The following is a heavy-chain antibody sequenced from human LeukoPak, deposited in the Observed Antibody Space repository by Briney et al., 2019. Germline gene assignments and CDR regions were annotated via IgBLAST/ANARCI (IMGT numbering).Heavy chain of an antibody. CDR3: ARVGDFWSGYYGAD. J-gene: IGHJ4*02. V-gene: IGHV1-69*05. CDR1: GGTFISYA. D-gene: IGHD3-3*01. CDR2: IIPIFGTA. Sequence: SVKVSCKASGGTFISYALSWVRQAPGQGLEWMGRIIPIFGTANYAQKFQGRVTITTDESTSTAYMELSSLRSEDTAVYYCARVGDFWSGYYGADWGQGTLVTVSS.